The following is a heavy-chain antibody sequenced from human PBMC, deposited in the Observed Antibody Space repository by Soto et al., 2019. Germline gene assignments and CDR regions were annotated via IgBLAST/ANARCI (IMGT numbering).Heavy chain of an antibody. Sequence: SETLSLTCTVSCGSSSRGGYYWSWILQHPGKGLEWIGYIYYSGSTYYNPSLKSRVTISVDTSKNQFSLKLSSVTAADTAVYYCAREYYDSSGDPAFDYWGQGTLVTVSS. J-gene: IGHJ4*02. D-gene: IGHD3-22*01. CDR1: CGSSSRGGYY. CDR3: AREYYDSSGDPAFDY. V-gene: IGHV4-31*03. CDR2: IYYSGST.